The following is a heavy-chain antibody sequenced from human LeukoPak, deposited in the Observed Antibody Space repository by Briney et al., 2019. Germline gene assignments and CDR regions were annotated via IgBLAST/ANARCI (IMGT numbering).Heavy chain of an antibody. CDR1: GFTFSSYW. D-gene: IGHD4-11*01. CDR3: ARDLRETTVTTFDY. J-gene: IGHJ4*02. V-gene: IGHV3-7*01. Sequence: GGSLRLSCAASGFTFSSYWMSWVRQAPGKGLEWVANIKQDGSEKYYVDSVKGRFTISRDNAKNSLYLQMNSLRAEDTAVYYCARDLRETTVTTFDYLGQGTLVTVSS. CDR2: IKQDGSEK.